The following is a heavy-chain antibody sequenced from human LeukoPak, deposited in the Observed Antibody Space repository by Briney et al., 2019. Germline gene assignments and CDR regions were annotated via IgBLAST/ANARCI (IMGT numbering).Heavy chain of an antibody. CDR3: ARDGVVPAAILGY. D-gene: IGHD2-2*02. CDR1: GFAFSSYA. Sequence: GGSLRLSCAASGFAFSSYAMTWVRQAPGKGLEWVSSISSSSSYIYYADSVKGRFTISRDNAKNSLYLQMNSLRAEDTAVYYCARDGVVPAAILGYWGQGTLVTVSS. CDR2: ISSSSSYI. V-gene: IGHV3-21*01. J-gene: IGHJ4*02.